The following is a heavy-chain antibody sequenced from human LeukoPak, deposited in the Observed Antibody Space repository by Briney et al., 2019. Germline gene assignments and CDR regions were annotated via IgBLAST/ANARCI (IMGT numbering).Heavy chain of an antibody. V-gene: IGHV1-18*01. CDR1: GYTFTSYG. CDR2: ISAYNGNT. Sequence: ASVKVSCKASGYTFTSYGISWVRQAPGQGLEWMGWISAYNGNTNYAQKLQGRVTMTTDTSTSTAYMELRSLRSDDTAVYYCASTTVVVPAAIEYYYYGMDVWGQGTTVTVSS. J-gene: IGHJ6*02. CDR3: ASTTVVVPAAIEYYYYGMDV. D-gene: IGHD2-2*02.